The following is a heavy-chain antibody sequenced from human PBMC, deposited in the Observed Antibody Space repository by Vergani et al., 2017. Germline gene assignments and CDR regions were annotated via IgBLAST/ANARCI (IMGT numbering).Heavy chain of an antibody. CDR3: ATKSCGTPGCQIGYFRE. J-gene: IGHJ1*01. V-gene: IGHV3-30*03. D-gene: IGHD1-1*01. CDR2: ISYDGTQK. CDR1: GYTSSYYG. Sequence: QVHLVESGGGVVQPGRSLRLSCVVSGYTSSYYGMHLVRQAPGKGLEWVAVISYDGTQKYYADSVKGRFTISRDNSKSTLYLQMNSLRTEDTAVYYCATKSCGTPGCQIGYFREWGQGTLVTVSS.